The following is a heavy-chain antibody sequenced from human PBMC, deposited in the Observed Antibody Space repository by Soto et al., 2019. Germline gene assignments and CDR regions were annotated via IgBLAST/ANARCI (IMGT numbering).Heavy chain of an antibody. CDR2: ISSSGSTV. D-gene: IGHD3-16*01. CDR1: GFTFSDYY. V-gene: IGHV3-11*01. Sequence: QVQLVESGGGLVKPGGSLRLSCAASGFTFSDYYMSWIRQAPGKGLEWVSYISSSGSTVYYADSVTGRFTITRDNAKHSPYLRMNSLRAEDTAVYYCARVGDEWGYSYYMDVWGKGTTVTVSS. J-gene: IGHJ6*03. CDR3: ARVGDEWGYSYYMDV.